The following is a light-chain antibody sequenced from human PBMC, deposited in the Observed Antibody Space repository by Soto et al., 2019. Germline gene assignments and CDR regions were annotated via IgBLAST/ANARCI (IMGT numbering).Light chain of an antibody. Sequence: DIVMTQSPDSLAVSLGERATINCKSSQSVLYSSNNKNYLAWYQQKPGQPPKLLIYWASTPESGVPDRFSGSRCVTDFTLTISSQQAEDVAVYFCQQYYSSPQTFGQGAKVEIK. J-gene: IGKJ1*01. CDR1: QSVLYSSNNKNY. CDR3: QQYYSSPQT. CDR2: WAS. V-gene: IGKV4-1*01.